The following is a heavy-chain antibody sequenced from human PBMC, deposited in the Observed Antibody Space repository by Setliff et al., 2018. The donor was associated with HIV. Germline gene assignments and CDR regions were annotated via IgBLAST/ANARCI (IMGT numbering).Heavy chain of an antibody. V-gene: IGHV4-39*07. CDR3: ARLYYYDSSGYYFLYYYYGMDV. CDR1: GGSICSSSYY. D-gene: IGHD3-22*01. Sequence: PSETLSLTCTVSGGSICSSSYYWGWIRQPPGKGLEWIGSIYYSGSTYYNPSLKSRVTISVDTSKNQFSLKLSSVTAADTAVYYCARLYYYDSSGYYFLYYYYGMDVWGQGTTVTVSS. J-gene: IGHJ6*02. CDR2: IYYSGST.